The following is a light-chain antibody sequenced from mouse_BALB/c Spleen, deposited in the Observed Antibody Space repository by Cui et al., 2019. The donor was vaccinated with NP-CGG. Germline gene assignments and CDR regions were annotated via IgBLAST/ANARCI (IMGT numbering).Light chain of an antibody. V-gene: IGLV1*01. Sequence: QAVVTQESALTTSPGETVTPCRSSTGAVTTSNYANWVQEKPDHLFTGLIGGTNNRAPGVPARFSGSLIGDKAALTITGAQTEDEAIYFCALWYSNHWVFGGGTKLTVL. CDR1: TGAVTTSNY. CDR2: GTN. J-gene: IGLJ1*01. CDR3: ALWYSNHWV.